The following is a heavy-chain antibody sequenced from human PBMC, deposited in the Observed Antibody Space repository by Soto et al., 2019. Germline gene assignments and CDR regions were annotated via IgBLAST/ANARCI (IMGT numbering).Heavy chain of an antibody. Sequence: SQTLSLTCVISGDSVSSNSAAWNWIRQSPSRGLEWLGRTYYRSKWYNDYAVSVKSRITINPDTSKNQFSLQLNSVTPEDTAVYYCAGGEPRFYYYGMDVWGQGTTVTVSS. CDR2: TYYRSKWYN. CDR3: AGGEPRFYYYGMDV. CDR1: GDSVSSNSAA. D-gene: IGHD1-1*01. J-gene: IGHJ6*02. V-gene: IGHV6-1*01.